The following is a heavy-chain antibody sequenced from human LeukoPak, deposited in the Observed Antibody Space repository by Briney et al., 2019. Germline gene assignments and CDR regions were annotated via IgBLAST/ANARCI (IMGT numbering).Heavy chain of an antibody. Sequence: GGSLRLSCAASGFTFSSYSMNWVRQAPGKGLEWVANIKQDGSQKSYVDSVKGRFTISRDNARNSLYLQMNNLRAEDTAVYYCARPRGCGSARCNNFDSWGQGTLVTVSS. CDR2: IKQDGSQK. J-gene: IGHJ4*02. CDR1: GFTFSSYS. CDR3: ARPRGCGSARCNNFDS. D-gene: IGHD2-2*01. V-gene: IGHV3-7*01.